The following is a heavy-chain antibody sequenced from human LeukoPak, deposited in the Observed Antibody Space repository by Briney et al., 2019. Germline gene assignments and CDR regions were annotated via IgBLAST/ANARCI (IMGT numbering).Heavy chain of an antibody. V-gene: IGHV3-30*02. CDR3: VATGYDYYYYYMDV. CDR2: IRYDGSNK. Sequence: GGSLRLSCAASGFTFSSYWMHWVRQAPGKGLEWVAFIRYDGSNKYYADSVKGRFTISRDNSKNTLYLQMNSLRAEDTAVYYCVATGYDYYYYYMDVWGKGTTVTVSS. CDR1: GFTFSSYW. D-gene: IGHD2-15*01. J-gene: IGHJ6*03.